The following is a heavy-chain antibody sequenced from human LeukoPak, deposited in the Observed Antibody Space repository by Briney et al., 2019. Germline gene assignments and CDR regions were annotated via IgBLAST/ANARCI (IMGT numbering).Heavy chain of an antibody. CDR3: AREAYGSGSPYFDY. V-gene: IGHV3-33*01. Sequence: GRSLRLSCAASGFTFSSYGMHWVRQAPGKGLESVAVIWYDGSNKYYADSVKGRFTISRDNSKNTLYLQMNSLRAEDTAVYYCAREAYGSGSPYFDYWGQGTLVTVSS. D-gene: IGHD3-10*01. J-gene: IGHJ4*02. CDR2: IWYDGSNK. CDR1: GFTFSSYG.